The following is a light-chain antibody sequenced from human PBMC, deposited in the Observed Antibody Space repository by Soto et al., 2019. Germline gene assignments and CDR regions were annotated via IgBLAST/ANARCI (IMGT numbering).Light chain of an antibody. CDR3: CSYAGSYV. V-gene: IGLV2-11*02. CDR1: SSDVGGYNS. J-gene: IGLJ1*01. Sequence: QSALTQPRSVSGSPGQSVTISCTGTSSDVGGYNSVSWYQQYPGKAPKLMIYDVSKRPSGVPDRFSGSNSGNTASLTISGLRAEYEGDFYCCSYAGSYVCGTGTKLTVL. CDR2: DVS.